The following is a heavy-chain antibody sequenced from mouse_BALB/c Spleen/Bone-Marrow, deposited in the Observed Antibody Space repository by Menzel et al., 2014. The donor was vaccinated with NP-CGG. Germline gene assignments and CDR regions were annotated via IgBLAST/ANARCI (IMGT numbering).Heavy chain of an antibody. J-gene: IGHJ2*01. CDR3: ARGELPYYFDY. CDR1: GYTFTSYY. Sequence: VQLHQSGPELVKPGASVKMSCKASGYTFTSYYIHWVKQRPGQGLEWIGWIYPGDGSTKYNEKFKGKTTLTADKSSSTAYVLLSSLTSEDSAIYFCARGELPYYFDYWGQGTTLTVSS. CDR2: IYPGDGST. V-gene: IGHV1S56*01.